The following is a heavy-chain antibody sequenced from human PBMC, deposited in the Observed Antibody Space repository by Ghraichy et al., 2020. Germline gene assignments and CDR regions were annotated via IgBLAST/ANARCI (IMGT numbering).Heavy chain of an antibody. D-gene: IGHD1-26*01. CDR1: GGSISSYY. CDR3: ARDLRANKPWDDAFDI. J-gene: IGHJ3*02. Sequence: SETLSLTCTVSGGSISSYYWSWIRQPAGKGLEWIGRIYTSGSTNYNPSLKRRVTMSVDTSKNQFSLKLSSVTAADTAVYYCARDLRANKPWDDAFDIWGQGTMVTVSS. CDR2: IYTSGST. V-gene: IGHV4-4*07.